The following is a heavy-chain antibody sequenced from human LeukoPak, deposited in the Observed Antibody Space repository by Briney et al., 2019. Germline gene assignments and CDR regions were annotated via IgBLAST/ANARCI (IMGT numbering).Heavy chain of an antibody. D-gene: IGHD6-6*01. CDR3: AKDEGSSPFDY. CDR2: ISGSGGST. V-gene: IGHV3-23*01. CDR1: GFTFNTYS. Sequence: GGSLRLSCEASGFTFNTYSMNWARQAPGKGLEWVSAISGSGGSTYYADSVKGRFTISRDNSKNTLYLQMNSLRAEDTAVYYCAKDEGSSPFDYWGQGTLVTVSS. J-gene: IGHJ4*02.